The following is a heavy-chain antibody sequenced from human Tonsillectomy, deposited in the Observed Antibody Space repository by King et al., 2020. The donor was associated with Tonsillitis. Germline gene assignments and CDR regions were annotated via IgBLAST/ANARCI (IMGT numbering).Heavy chain of an antibody. Sequence: VQLVESGGGLVKPGGSLRLSCAASGFTFSDAWMSWVRQAPGKGLEWVGRIRSRTDGGTTDYAAPVKGRFSISRDDSKNTLYMQMNSLKTDDTAVYYCATAYRYGIGDYDYWGQGTLVTVSS. V-gene: IGHV3-15*01. D-gene: IGHD5-18*01. CDR2: IRSRTDGGTT. CDR3: ATAYRYGIGDYDY. CDR1: GFTFSDAW. J-gene: IGHJ4*02.